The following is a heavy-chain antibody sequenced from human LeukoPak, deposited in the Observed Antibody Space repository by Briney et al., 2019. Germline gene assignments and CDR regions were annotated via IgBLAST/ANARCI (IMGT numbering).Heavy chain of an antibody. CDR3: ARGHIDGDYFDY. V-gene: IGHV3-74*01. D-gene: IGHD4-17*01. J-gene: IGHJ4*02. Sequence: GGSLRLSCAASGFTFSSYWMHWVRQAPGKGLVWVSRINGDGSSTSYADSVKGRFTISRDNAKNTLYLQMNSLRAEDTAVYYCARGHIDGDYFDYWGQGTLVTVSS. CDR1: GFTFSSYW. CDR2: INGDGSST.